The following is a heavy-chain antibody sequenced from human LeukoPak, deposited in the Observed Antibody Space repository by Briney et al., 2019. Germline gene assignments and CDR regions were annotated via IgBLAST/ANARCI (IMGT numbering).Heavy chain of an antibody. CDR3: AGRSTTVTRNSRFQFDY. V-gene: IGHV4-34*01. D-gene: IGHD4-17*01. CDR1: GGSFSGYY. J-gene: IGHJ4*02. Sequence: PSETLSLTCAVYGGSFSGYYWSWIRQPPGKGLEWIGEINHSGSTNYNPSLKSRVTISVDTSKNHFSLKLSSVTAADTAVYYCAGRSTTVTRNSRFQFDYWGQGTLVTVSS. CDR2: INHSGST.